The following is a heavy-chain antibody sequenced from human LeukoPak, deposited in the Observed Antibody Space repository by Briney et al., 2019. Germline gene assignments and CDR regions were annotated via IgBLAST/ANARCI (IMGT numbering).Heavy chain of an antibody. D-gene: IGHD6-13*01. CDR2: ISYDGSNK. Sequence: GGSLRLSCAASGFTFSSYGMHWVRQAPGKGLEWVAVISYDGSNKYYADSVKGRFTISRDNSKNTLYLQMNSLRAGDTAVYYCAKARLAEAGAGTYYYYYGMDVWGQGTTVTVSS. V-gene: IGHV3-30*18. J-gene: IGHJ6*02. CDR1: GFTFSSYG. CDR3: AKARLAEAGAGTYYYYYGMDV.